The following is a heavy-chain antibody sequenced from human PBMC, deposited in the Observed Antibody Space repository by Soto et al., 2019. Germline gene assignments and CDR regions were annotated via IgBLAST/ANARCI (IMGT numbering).Heavy chain of an antibody. D-gene: IGHD2-8*01. CDR1: GYSFSDYH. Sequence: ASVKVSCKASGYSFSDYHIHWVRQAPGQGLEWLGRINPKSGGTSSAQKFQGWVTMTRDTSISTAYMELTRLRSDNTAVYFCARGHSTDCSNGVCSFFYNHEMDVWGQGTTVTVSS. CDR2: INPKSGGT. V-gene: IGHV1-2*04. J-gene: IGHJ6*02. CDR3: ARGHSTDCSNGVCSFFYNHEMDV.